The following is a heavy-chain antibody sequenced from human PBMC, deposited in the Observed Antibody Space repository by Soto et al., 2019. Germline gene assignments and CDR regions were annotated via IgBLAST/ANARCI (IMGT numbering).Heavy chain of an antibody. J-gene: IGHJ6*03. CDR1: GFTFRSYW. Sequence: GGSLRLSCAASGFTFRSYWMHWVRQAPGKGLVWVSRINSDGSSTSYADSVKGRFTISRDNAKNTLYLQMNSLRAEDTAVYYCARRTTSGWYYYYMDVWGKGTTVTVSS. D-gene: IGHD1-1*01. CDR3: ARRTTSGWYYYYMDV. CDR2: INSDGSST. V-gene: IGHV3-74*01.